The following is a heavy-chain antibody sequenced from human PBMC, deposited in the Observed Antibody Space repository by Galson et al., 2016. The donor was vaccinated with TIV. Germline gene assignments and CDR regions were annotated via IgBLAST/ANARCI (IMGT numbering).Heavy chain of an antibody. CDR3: APGVSAASTGVN. Sequence: SLRLSCAASGFMFSSDWMTWVRQAPGKGLEWAASINQDGSDSPYVDSVKGRFTISRDNAKKSLFLQMNGLRGEDTGVYYCAPGVSAASTGVNWGQGTLVTVSS. CDR1: GFMFSSDW. V-gene: IGHV3-7*01. D-gene: IGHD6-13*01. CDR2: INQDGSDS. J-gene: IGHJ4*02.